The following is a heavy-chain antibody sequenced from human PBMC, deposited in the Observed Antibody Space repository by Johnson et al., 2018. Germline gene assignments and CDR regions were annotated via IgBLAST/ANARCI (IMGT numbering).Heavy chain of an antibody. V-gene: IGHV3-23*04. CDR3: AREIITMVRDDAFDI. CDR2: ISGSGGST. J-gene: IGHJ3*02. D-gene: IGHD3-10*01. CDR1: GFTFSSYA. Sequence: VQLVESGGGVVQPGRSLRLSCAASGFTFSSYAMSWVRQAPGQGLEWVSGISGSGGSTYYADSVTGRFTISRDNAKKTLYLQMNSLRAEETAVYYCAREIITMVRDDAFDIWGQGTMVTVSS.